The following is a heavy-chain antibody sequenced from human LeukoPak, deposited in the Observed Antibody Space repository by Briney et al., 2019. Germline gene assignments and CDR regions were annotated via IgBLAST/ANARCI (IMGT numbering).Heavy chain of an antibody. CDR3: AKLSLSGRSQSADY. D-gene: IGHD3-10*01. CDR2: VSTNGDVT. CDR1: GLTFNSHS. J-gene: IGHJ4*02. Sequence: GGSLRLSCVASGLTFNSHSMSWVRQAPGMGLEWVSVVSTNGDVTFYADSVKGRFTISRDNSKNTLFLQMNSLRAEDTAVYYCAKLSLSGRSQSADYWGQGTLVTVTS. V-gene: IGHV3-23*01.